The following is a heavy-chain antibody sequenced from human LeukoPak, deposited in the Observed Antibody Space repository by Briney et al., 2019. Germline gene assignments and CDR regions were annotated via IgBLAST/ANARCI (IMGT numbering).Heavy chain of an antibody. Sequence: GSSVKVSCKASGGTFSSYAISWVRQAPGQGLEWMGRIIPILGIANYAQKLQGRVTMTTDTSTSTAYMELRSLRSDDTAVYYCARVSLPYYYDSSGWVDYWGQGTLVTVSS. D-gene: IGHD3-22*01. J-gene: IGHJ4*02. V-gene: IGHV1-69*04. CDR3: ARVSLPYYYDSSGWVDY. CDR2: IIPILGIA. CDR1: GGTFSSYA.